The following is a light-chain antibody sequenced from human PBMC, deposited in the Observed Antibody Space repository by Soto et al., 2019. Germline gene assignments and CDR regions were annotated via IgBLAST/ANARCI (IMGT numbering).Light chain of an antibody. J-gene: IGKJ2*01. V-gene: IGKV1-9*01. CDR1: QDISSF. CDR2: AAS. CDR3: QQLNSFPLT. Sequence: DIQLTQSPSFLSTSVGDRVTITCRASQDISSFLAWYQQRPGKAPKLLIYAASTLQYGVPSRFSSSGSATELTLTISSLQPEDFATYYCQQLNSFPLTFGQGTKLEIK.